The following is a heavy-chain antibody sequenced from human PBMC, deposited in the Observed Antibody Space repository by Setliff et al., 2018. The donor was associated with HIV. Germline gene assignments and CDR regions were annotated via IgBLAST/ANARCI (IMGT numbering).Heavy chain of an antibody. CDR3: ARQGAVTGHSFDS. V-gene: IGHV4-38-2*01. Sequence: SETLSLTCAVSGFSISRSYYWAWIRQPPGKGLEWIASVYHSGSTYYNPSLKSRVAISVDTSKNQFSLRVSYVTAADTAVYYCARQGAVTGHSFDSWGQGALVTVSS. J-gene: IGHJ4*02. CDR2: VYHSGST. D-gene: IGHD6-19*01. CDR1: GFSISRSYY.